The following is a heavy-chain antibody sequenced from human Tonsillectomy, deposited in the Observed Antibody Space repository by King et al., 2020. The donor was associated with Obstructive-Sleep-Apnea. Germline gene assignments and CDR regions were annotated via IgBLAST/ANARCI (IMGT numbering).Heavy chain of an antibody. CDR2: ISYDGSKK. V-gene: IGHV3-30*04. Sequence: VQLVESGGGVVQPGRSLRLSCAASGFTFRSYAMHWVRQAPGKGLEWVAVISYDGSKKNYADSVKGRFTIARDNSKNTLYLQMNSLRAEDTAVYYCARDFAEIPYSSNWLWGGAFDIWGQGAMVTVSS. CDR1: GFTFRSYA. D-gene: IGHD6-13*01. J-gene: IGHJ3*02. CDR3: ARDFAEIPYSSNWLWGGAFDI.